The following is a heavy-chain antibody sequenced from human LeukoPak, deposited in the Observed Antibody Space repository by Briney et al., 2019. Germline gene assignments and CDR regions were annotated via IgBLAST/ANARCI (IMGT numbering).Heavy chain of an antibody. CDR3: AKRSVAGHYGIDV. CDR2: ISYDGSNK. J-gene: IGHJ6*02. Sequence: SGGSLRLSCAASGFTFSSYGMHGVREAPGKGLEGVAVISYDGSNKYYADSVKGRFTISRDNSKNTLYLQMNSLRAEDTAVYYCAKRSVAGHYGIDVWGQGTTVTASS. D-gene: IGHD6-19*01. CDR1: GFTFSSYG. V-gene: IGHV3-30*18.